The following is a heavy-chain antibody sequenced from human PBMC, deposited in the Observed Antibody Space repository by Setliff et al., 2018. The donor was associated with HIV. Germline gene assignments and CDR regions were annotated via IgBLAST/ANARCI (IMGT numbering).Heavy chain of an antibody. D-gene: IGHD3-3*01. CDR1: GGSFSGYY. J-gene: IGHJ4*02. CDR3: ARGVNFDY. Sequence: PSETLSLTCSVSGGSFSGYYWSWIRQPPGKGLEWIGYIYINNSGSTNYNPSLTSRVTISADTSRNQFSLKLTSVTAADTAIYYCARGVNFDYWGQGTQVTVSS. CDR2: IYINNSGST. V-gene: IGHV4-59*01.